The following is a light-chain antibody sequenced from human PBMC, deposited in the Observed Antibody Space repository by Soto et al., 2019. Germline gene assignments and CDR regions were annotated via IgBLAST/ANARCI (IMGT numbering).Light chain of an antibody. CDR3: ASWDVSLNGHWV. Sequence: QPVLTQAPSASGTPGQRVTISCSGSNSNIGGNSVSWYHHLPGTAPKLLIFNNSQRPSGVPDRFSVSKSGTSASLAISGLQSEDEADYYCASWDVSLNGHWVFCGGTKLTVL. J-gene: IGLJ3*02. V-gene: IGLV1-44*01. CDR2: NNS. CDR1: NSNIGGNS.